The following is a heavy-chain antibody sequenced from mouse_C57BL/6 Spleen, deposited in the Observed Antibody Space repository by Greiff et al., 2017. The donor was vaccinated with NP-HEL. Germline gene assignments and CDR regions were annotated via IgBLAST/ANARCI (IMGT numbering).Heavy chain of an antibody. CDR3: ARGGSSNYIAY. Sequence: QVQLKQPGAELVRPGTSVKLSCKASGYTFTSYWMHWVKQRPGQGLEWIGVIDPSDSYTNYNQKFKGKATLTVDTSSSTAYMQLSSLTSAASAVYSWARGGSSNYIAYGGQGTLVTVSA. D-gene: IGHD2-5*01. CDR1: GYTFTSYW. V-gene: IGHV1-59*01. CDR2: IDPSDSYT. J-gene: IGHJ3*01.